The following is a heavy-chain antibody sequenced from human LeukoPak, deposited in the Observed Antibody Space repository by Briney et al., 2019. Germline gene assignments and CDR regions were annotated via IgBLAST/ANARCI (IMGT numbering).Heavy chain of an antibody. J-gene: IGHJ4*02. D-gene: IGHD2-2*01. CDR3: ARSIRPYLDKLPAAIRAAHHGFDY. CDR1: GYTFTSYG. V-gene: IGHV1-18*01. Sequence: ASVTVSCKASGYTFTSYGISWVRQAPGQGLEWMGWISAYNGNTNYAQKLQGRVTMTTDTSTSTAYMELRSLRSDDTAVYYCARSIRPYLDKLPAAIRAAHHGFDYWGQGTLVTVSS. CDR2: ISAYNGNT.